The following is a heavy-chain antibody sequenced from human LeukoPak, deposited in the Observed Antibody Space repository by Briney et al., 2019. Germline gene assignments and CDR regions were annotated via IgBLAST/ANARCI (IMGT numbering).Heavy chain of an antibody. CDR1: GGSFSGYY. J-gene: IGHJ4*02. D-gene: IGHD3-10*01. V-gene: IGHV4-34*01. CDR2: INYSGST. Sequence: SETLSLTCAVYGGSFSGYYWSWTRQPPGKGLEWIGEINYSGSTNYNPSLKSRVTISVDTSKNQFSLKLSSVTAADTAVYYCARVRYGLDYWGQGTLVTVCS. CDR3: ARVRYGLDY.